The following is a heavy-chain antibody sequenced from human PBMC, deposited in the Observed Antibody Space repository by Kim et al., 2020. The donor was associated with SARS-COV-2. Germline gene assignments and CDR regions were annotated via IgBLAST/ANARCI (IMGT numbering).Heavy chain of an antibody. Sequence: SVKVSCKASGGTFSSYAISWVRQAPGQGLEWMGGIIPIFGTANYAQKFKGRVTITADESTSTAYMELSSLRSEDTAVYYCAREGVGEARTGRDAFDIWGQGTMVTVSS. V-gene: IGHV1-69*13. CDR3: AREGVGEARTGRDAFDI. CDR1: GGTFSSYA. D-gene: IGHD2-8*02. CDR2: IIPIFGTA. J-gene: IGHJ3*02.